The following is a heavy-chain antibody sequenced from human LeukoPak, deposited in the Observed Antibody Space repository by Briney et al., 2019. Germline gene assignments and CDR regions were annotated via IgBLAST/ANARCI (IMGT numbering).Heavy chain of an antibody. CDR1: GFTFDDYT. D-gene: IGHD5-18*01. V-gene: IGHV3-43*01. J-gene: IGHJ4*02. CDR3: AKDIEGYTHGVDY. Sequence: PGGSLRLSCATTGFTFDDYTMHWVRQAPGKGLEWVSLISWDAGSIYCGDSVKGRFTISRDNSKNSLYLQMNSLRTEDTALYYCAKDIEGYTHGVDYWGQGTLVTVSS. CDR2: ISWDAGSI.